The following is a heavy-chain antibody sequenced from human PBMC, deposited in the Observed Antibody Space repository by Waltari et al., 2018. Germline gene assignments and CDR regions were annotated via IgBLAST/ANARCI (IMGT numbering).Heavy chain of an antibody. V-gene: IGHV4-59*11. CDR1: GGSISSHY. CDR3: ARGTIFGVVINWFDP. D-gene: IGHD3-3*01. Sequence: QVQLQESGPGLVKPSETLSLTCTVSGGSISSHYWSWIRQPPGKGLEWIGYIYYSGSTNYNPSLKRRVTISVDTSKNQFSLKLSSGTAADTAVYYCARGTIFGVVINWFDPWGQGTLVTVSS. J-gene: IGHJ5*02. CDR2: IYYSGST.